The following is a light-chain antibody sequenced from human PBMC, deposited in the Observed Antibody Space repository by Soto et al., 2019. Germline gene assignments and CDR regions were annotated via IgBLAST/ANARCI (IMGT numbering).Light chain of an antibody. V-gene: IGKV1-39*01. CDR3: QQNFITPLT. J-gene: IGKJ4*01. Sequence: DIEMTQSPSSLSAFVGDRVTITCRASQSISAYLTWFQQKPGKAPKLLIHAASRLETGVPSRFSGGGSGTDFTLTISSLQPEDFATYYCQQNFITPLTFGGGTKVDIK. CDR1: QSISAY. CDR2: AAS.